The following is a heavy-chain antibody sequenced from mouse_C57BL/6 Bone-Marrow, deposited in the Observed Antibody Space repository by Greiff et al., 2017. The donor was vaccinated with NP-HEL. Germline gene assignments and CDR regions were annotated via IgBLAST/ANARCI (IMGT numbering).Heavy chain of an antibody. CDR3: ARDPFYYGSSNWYFDV. J-gene: IGHJ1*03. CDR1: GYTFTSYT. CDR2: INPSSGYT. D-gene: IGHD1-1*01. V-gene: IGHV1-4*01. Sequence: QVQLQQSGAELARPGASVKMSCKASGYTFTSYTMHWVKQRPGQGLEWIGYINPSSGYTKYNQKFKDKATLTADKSSSPAYMQLSSLTSEDSAVYYCARDPFYYGSSNWYFDVWGTGTTVTVSS.